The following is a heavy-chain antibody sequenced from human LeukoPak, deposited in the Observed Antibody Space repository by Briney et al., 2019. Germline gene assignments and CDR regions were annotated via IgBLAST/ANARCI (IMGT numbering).Heavy chain of an antibody. J-gene: IGHJ3*02. CDR2: INAGNGNT. Sequence: ASVKVSCKASGYTFTSYAMYWVRQAPGQRLEWMGWINAGNGNTKYSQKFQGRVTITRDTSASTAYMELSSLRSEDTAVYYCASATHFSSGWSDAFDIWGQGTMVTVSS. CDR3: ASATHFSSGWSDAFDI. CDR1: GYTFTSYA. D-gene: IGHD6-19*01. V-gene: IGHV1-3*01.